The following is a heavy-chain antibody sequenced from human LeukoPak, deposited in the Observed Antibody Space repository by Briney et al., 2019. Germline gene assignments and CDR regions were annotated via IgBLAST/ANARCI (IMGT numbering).Heavy chain of an antibody. D-gene: IGHD5-12*01. CDR2: ITSDGRST. CDR3: ARDRGYVFDY. CDR1: VFTFSTYW. Sequence: GGSLRLSCAASVFTFSTYWMQWVRQAPGKGLVWVSRITSDGRSTTYADSVKGRFTISRDNAKNTLYLQMNSLRAEDTALYYCARDRGYVFDYWGQGTLVTVSS. J-gene: IGHJ4*02. V-gene: IGHV3-74*01.